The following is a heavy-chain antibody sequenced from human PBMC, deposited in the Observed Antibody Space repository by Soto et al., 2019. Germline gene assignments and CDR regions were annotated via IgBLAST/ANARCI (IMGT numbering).Heavy chain of an antibody. CDR2: IYPGDSDT. CDR1: GYSFTSYW. D-gene: IGHD2-2*01. V-gene: IGHV5-51*01. J-gene: IGHJ6*03. Sequence: GESLKISCKGSGYSFTSYWIGWVRQMPGKGLEWMGIIYPGDSDTRYSPSFQGQVTISADKSISTAYLQCSSLKASDTAMYYCARRSSTSKYYYYYYMDVWGKGTTVTVSS. CDR3: ARRSSTSKYYYYYYMDV.